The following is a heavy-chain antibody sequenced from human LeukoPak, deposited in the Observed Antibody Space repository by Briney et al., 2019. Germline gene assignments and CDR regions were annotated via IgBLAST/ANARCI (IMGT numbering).Heavy chain of an antibody. Sequence: GGSLRLSCAASGFTFSSYEMNWVRQAPGKGLEWVSYISSSGSTIYYADSVKGRFTISRDNAENSLYLQMNSLRAEDTAVYSCAELGITMIGGVWGKGTTVTISS. V-gene: IGHV3-48*03. CDR3: AELGITMIGGV. J-gene: IGHJ6*04. D-gene: IGHD3-10*02. CDR2: ISSSGSTI. CDR1: GFTFSSYE.